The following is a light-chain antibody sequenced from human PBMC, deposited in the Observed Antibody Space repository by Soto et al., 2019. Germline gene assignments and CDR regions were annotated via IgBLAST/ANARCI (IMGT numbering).Light chain of an antibody. CDR1: SSNIAKNL. J-gene: IGLJ2*01. CDR3: GVWDASLNTVV. V-gene: IGLV1-51*01. Sequence: QSVLTQPPSVSAAPGQTVTISCSGSSSNIAKNLFSWYQQLTGAAPKLLIYDNDRRPAEIADRFSASKSGQSATLAITGLQTGDEADYCCGVWDASLNTVVFGGGTKVTVL. CDR2: DND.